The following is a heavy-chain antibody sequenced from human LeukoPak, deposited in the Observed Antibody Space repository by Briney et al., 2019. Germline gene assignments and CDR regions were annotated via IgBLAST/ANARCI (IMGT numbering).Heavy chain of an antibody. D-gene: IGHD4-17*01. J-gene: IGHJ4*02. V-gene: IGHV3-21*01. CDR2: ISSGSGYI. Sequence: GGSLRLSCAASEFTFSTYSMNWVHQAPGKGLEWVSSISSGSGYIFYADSVKGRFTISRDNAKNSLYLQMNSLRAEDTAVYYCARDLGGDYRFDYWGQGTLVTVSS. CDR1: EFTFSTYS. CDR3: ARDLGGDYRFDY.